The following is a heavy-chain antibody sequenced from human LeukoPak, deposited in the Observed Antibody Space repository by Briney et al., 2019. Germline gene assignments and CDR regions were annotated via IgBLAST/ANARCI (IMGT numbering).Heavy chain of an antibody. V-gene: IGHV3-48*01. CDR2: ISNSGSTI. CDR1: GFTFSISD. J-gene: IGHJ4*02. Sequence: GGSLRLSCAASGFTFSISDMSWVRQAPGKGLEWVSYISNSGSTIYYADSVKGRFTISRDNSKNTLYLQMNSLRAEDTAVYYCAKEEESSGYDLFDYWGQGTLVTVSS. D-gene: IGHD5-12*01. CDR3: AKEEESSGYDLFDY.